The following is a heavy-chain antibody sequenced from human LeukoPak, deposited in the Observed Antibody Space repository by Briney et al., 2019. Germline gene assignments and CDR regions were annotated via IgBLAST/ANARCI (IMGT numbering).Heavy chain of an antibody. D-gene: IGHD6-6*01. CDR1: GYTFTGYY. CDR2: INPNSGGT. V-gene: IGHV1-2*02. Sequence: GASVKVSCKASGYTFTGYYMHWVRQAPGQGLEWMGWINPNSGGTNYAQKFQGRVTMTRDTSISTAYMELSRLRSDDTAVYYCAREESRSSSHFFDYWGQGTLVTVSS. CDR3: AREESRSSSHFFDY. J-gene: IGHJ4*02.